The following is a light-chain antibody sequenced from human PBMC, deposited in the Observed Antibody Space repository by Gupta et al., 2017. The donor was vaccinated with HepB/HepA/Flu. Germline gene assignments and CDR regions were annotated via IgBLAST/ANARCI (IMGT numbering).Light chain of an antibody. V-gene: IGKV2-28*01. CDR2: LGS. J-gene: IGKJ4*01. CDR3: MQTQQTPPT. Sequence: DIVMTQSPLSLPVTPGEPASISCRSSQSLLHSNGYNYLDWYLQKPGQSPQLLIYLGSNRASGVPDRFSGSGSGTDFTLTISRLEAEDVGVYYCMQTQQTPPTFGGGTKVEIK. CDR1: QSLLHSNGYNY.